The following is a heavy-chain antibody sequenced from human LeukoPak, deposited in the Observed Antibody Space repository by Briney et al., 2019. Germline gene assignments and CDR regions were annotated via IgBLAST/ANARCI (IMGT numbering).Heavy chain of an antibody. V-gene: IGHV4-34*01. CDR2: INHSGVT. CDR3: ARDRVGGNRRDDSSL. J-gene: IGHJ3*01. CDR1: GESLTDYF. Sequence: PSETLSLTCAIHGESLTDYFWTWIRQPPGKGLEWIGEINHSGVTHYSPSVRGRVTMSIDTSKNQFSLTLTSVTAADTAVYYCARDRVGGNRRDDSSLWAQGTTVTVSS. D-gene: IGHD3-16*01.